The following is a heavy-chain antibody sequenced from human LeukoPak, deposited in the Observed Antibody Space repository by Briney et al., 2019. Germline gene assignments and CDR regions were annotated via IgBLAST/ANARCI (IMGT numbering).Heavy chain of an antibody. Sequence: GGSLRLSCAASGFTFSSYSMNWVRQAPGKGLEWVSSISSSSSYIYYADSVKGRFTISRDNAKNSLYLQMNSLRAEDTAVYYCARVGDGYKWRGSAGPDYWGQGTLVTVSS. V-gene: IGHV3-21*04. CDR3: ARVGDGYKWRGSAGPDY. J-gene: IGHJ4*02. CDR1: GFTFSSYS. D-gene: IGHD5-24*01. CDR2: ISSSSSYI.